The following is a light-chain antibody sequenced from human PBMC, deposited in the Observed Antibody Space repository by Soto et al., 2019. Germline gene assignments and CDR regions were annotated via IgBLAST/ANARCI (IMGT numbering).Light chain of an antibody. CDR2: GAS. Sequence: EIVMTQSPATLSVSPGERATLSCRASQSVSNNFAWYQQKPGQAPRLLIYGASSRATGIPARFSGSGSGTEFTLTIGSLQSEDFAVYYCHQYNYWPPLTFGGGTKVEIK. CDR3: HQYNYWPPLT. V-gene: IGKV3D-15*01. J-gene: IGKJ4*01. CDR1: QSVSNN.